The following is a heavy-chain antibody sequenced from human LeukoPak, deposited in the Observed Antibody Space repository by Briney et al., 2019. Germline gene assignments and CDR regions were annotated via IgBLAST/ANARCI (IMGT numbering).Heavy chain of an antibody. Sequence: GRSLRLSCAASGFTFDDYAMHWVRQAPGKGLEWVSGISGSGGSTYYADSVKGRFTISRDNSKNTLYLQMNSLRAEDTAVYYCAKVAGSYDAFDIWGQGTMVTVSS. V-gene: IGHV3-23*01. CDR2: ISGSGGST. CDR1: GFTFDDYA. J-gene: IGHJ3*02. CDR3: AKVAGSYDAFDI.